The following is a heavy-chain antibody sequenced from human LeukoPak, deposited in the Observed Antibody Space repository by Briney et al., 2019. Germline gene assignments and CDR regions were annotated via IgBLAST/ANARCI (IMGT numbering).Heavy chain of an antibody. CDR2: IYYSGST. J-gene: IGHJ4*02. CDR1: SGSISSSSYY. D-gene: IGHD3-3*01. CDR3: ARHSMSSFLQLFDY. V-gene: IGHV4-39*01. Sequence: PSETLSLTCTVSSGSISSSSYYWGWIRQPPGKGLDWIGSIYYSGSTYYNPSLKSRVTISVDTSKNQFSLKLSSLTATDKAVYYCARHSMSSFLQLFDYWGQGTLVTVSS.